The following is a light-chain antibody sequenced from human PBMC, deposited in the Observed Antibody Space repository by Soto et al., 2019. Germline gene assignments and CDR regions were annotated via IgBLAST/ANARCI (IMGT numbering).Light chain of an antibody. J-gene: IGLJ1*01. CDR3: ATWDDSLDGYV. Sequence: QSVLTQPPSASGTPGQRVTISCSGSSSNIGSNTVNWYQQLPGTAPKLLIYSHNQRPSGVPDRFSVSKSGTSASLAISGLQSEDEADYYCATWDDSLDGYVFGTGTKLTGL. CDR1: SSNIGSNT. V-gene: IGLV1-44*01. CDR2: SHN.